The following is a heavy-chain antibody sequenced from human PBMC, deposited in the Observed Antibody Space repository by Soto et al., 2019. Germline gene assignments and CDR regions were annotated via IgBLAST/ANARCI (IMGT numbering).Heavy chain of an antibody. CDR3: ARDLWGYCGADCYPLDV. J-gene: IGHJ6*02. CDR1: GGSISSYY. CDR2: IYYTGST. D-gene: IGHD2-21*02. Sequence: PSETLSLTCTVSGGSISSYYWSWIRQPPGKGLEWIGNIYYTGSTSYNPSLKSRVTISLDTSKNQFSLKVNSVTAADTTVYYCARDLWGYCGADCYPLDVWGQGTTVTVSS. V-gene: IGHV4-59*01.